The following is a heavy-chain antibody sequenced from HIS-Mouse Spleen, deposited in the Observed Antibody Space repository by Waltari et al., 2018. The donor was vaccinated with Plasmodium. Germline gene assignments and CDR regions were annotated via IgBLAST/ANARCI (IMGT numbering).Heavy chain of an antibody. J-gene: IGHJ4*02. D-gene: IGHD5-12*01. Sequence: EVQLVESGGGLVQPGRSLRLSCAASGFTFDDYAMHWVRQAPGKGLEWVSGISWKSGSIGYADSVKGRFTISRDNAKNSLYLQMNSLRAEDTALYYCAKGSRDGYNLGYFDYWGQGTLVTVSS. CDR2: ISWKSGSI. V-gene: IGHV3-9*01. CDR1: GFTFDDYA. CDR3: AKGSRDGYNLGYFDY.